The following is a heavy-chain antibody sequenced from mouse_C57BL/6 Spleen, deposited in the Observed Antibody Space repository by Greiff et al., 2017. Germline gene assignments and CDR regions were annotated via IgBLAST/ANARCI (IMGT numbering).Heavy chain of an antibody. CDR1: GFTFSSYT. Sequence: DVQLQESGGGLVKPGGSLKLSCAASGFTFSSYTMSWVRQTPEKRLEWVATISGGGGNTYYPDSVKGRFTISRDNAKNTLYLQMSSLRSEDTALYYCASDGFSAMDYWGQGTSVTVSS. CDR3: ASDGFSAMDY. CDR2: ISGGGGNT. D-gene: IGHD2-3*01. J-gene: IGHJ4*01. V-gene: IGHV5-9*01.